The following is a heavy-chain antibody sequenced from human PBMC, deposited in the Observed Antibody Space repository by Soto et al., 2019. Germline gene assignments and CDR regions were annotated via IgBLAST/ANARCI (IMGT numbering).Heavy chain of an antibody. V-gene: IGHV4-30-2*01. D-gene: IGHD3-10*01. Sequence: TLSLTCAVSGGSISSGGYSWSWIRQPPGKGLEWIGYIYHSGSTYYNPSLKSRATISVDRSKNQFSLKLSSVTAADTAVYYCSGRTVNRGEYDDWGQGTLVTGYS. CDR1: GGSISSGGYS. CDR3: SGRTVNRGEYDD. J-gene: IGHJ4*02. CDR2: IYHSGST.